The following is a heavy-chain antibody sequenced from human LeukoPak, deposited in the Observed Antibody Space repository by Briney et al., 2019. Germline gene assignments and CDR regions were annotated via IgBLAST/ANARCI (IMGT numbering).Heavy chain of an antibody. V-gene: IGHV3-48*01. D-gene: IGHD1-14*01. CDR3: ARVYRRYFDY. J-gene: IGHJ4*02. CDR1: GFTFSSYS. Sequence: GGSLRLSCAASGFTFSSYSMNWVRQAPGKGLEWASYISSSSSTISYADSVKGRFTISRDNAKNSLYLQMNSLRAEDTAVYYCARVYRRYFDYWGQGTLVTVSS. CDR2: ISSSSSTI.